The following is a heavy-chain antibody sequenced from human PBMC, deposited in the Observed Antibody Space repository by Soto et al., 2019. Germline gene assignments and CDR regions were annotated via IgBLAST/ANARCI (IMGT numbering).Heavy chain of an antibody. V-gene: IGHV3-23*01. CDR3: AKDRGRNWNMFDY. D-gene: IGHD1-1*01. J-gene: IGHJ4*02. CDR2: ISGSGGST. Sequence: GGSLRLSCAASGFTFRSYAMSWFRQAPGNGLEWVSAISGSGGSTYYADSVKGRFTISRDNSKNTLYLQMNSLRAEETAVYYCAKDRGRNWNMFDYWGQGTLVTVSS. CDR1: GFTFRSYA.